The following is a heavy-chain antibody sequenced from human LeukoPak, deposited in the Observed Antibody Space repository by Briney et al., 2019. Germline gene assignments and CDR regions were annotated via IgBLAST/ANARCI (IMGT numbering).Heavy chain of an antibody. CDR3: ARLYSGSYIY. D-gene: IGHD1-26*01. Sequence: SETLSLTCAVYGGSFSGYYWSWIRQPPGKGLEWIGEINHSGSTNYNPSLKSRVTISVDTSKNQFSLKLSSVTAADTAVYYCARLYSGSYIYWGQGILVTVSS. CDR1: GGSFSGYY. CDR2: INHSGST. V-gene: IGHV4-34*01. J-gene: IGHJ4*02.